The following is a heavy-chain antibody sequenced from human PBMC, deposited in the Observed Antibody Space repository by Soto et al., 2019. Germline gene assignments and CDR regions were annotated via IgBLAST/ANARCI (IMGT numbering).Heavy chain of an antibody. CDR2: ISGSGGST. J-gene: IGHJ6*03. Sequence: GGSLRLSCAASGFTFSSYAMSWVRQAPGKGLDWVSAISGSGGSTYYADSVKGRFTISRDNSKNTLYLQMNSLRAEDTAVYYCAKSGPYYDFWSGYFCYMDVWGKGTTVTVSS. CDR3: AKSGPYYDFWSGYFCYMDV. CDR1: GFTFSSYA. D-gene: IGHD3-3*01. V-gene: IGHV3-23*01.